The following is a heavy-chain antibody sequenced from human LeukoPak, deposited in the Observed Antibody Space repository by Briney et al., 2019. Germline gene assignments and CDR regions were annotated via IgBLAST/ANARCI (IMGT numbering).Heavy chain of an antibody. Sequence: PGGSLRLSCAASGFTFSSYAMSWVRQAPGKGLEWVSAISGSGGSTYYADSVKGRFTISRDNSKNTLYLQMNSLRAEDTAVYYCAKAGEGYSYGFNDYWGQGTLVTVSS. CDR3: AKAGEGYSYGFNDY. V-gene: IGHV3-23*01. J-gene: IGHJ4*02. CDR2: ISGSGGST. D-gene: IGHD5-18*01. CDR1: GFTFSSYA.